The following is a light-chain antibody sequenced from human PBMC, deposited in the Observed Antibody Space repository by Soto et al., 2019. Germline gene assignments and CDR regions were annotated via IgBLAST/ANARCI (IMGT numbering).Light chain of an antibody. J-gene: IGLJ1*01. CDR2: EDS. V-gene: IGLV2-14*01. Sequence: QSALTQPASVSGSPGQSITISCTGTSSDVGGYNYVSWYQQHPGKAPKLMIYEDSNRPSGVSNRFSGSKSGNTASLTISGLQAEDEADYYCSSYTSSITYVFGTGTKLTVL. CDR1: SSDVGGYNY. CDR3: SSYTSSITYV.